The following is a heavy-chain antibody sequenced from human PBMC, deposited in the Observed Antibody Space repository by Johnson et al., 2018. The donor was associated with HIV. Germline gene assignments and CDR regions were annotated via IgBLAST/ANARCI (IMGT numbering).Heavy chain of an antibody. Sequence: ELQLVESGGGLVQPGRSLRLSCAASGFTFDDYAMHWVRQAPGKGLEWVSGISWNSGSIGYADSVKGRFTISRDNSKNTLYLQMNSLRAEDSAVYYCAKDPQADYAFDIWGQGTMVTVSS. J-gene: IGHJ3*02. V-gene: IGHV3-9*01. CDR3: AKDPQADYAFDI. CDR1: GFTFDDYA. CDR2: ISWNSGSI.